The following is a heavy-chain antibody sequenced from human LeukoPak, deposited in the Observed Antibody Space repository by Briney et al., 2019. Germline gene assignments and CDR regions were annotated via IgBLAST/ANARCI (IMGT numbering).Heavy chain of an antibody. J-gene: IGHJ4*02. CDR2: ISAYNGNT. CDR3: ARNPIAAAGTGGVDY. CDR1: GYTFTSYG. Sequence: ASVKVSCKASGYTFTSYGISWVRQAPGQGLEWMRWISAYNGNTNYAQKLQGRVTMTTDTSTSTAYMELRSLRSDDTAVYYCARNPIAAAGTGGVDYWGQGTLVTVSS. D-gene: IGHD6-13*01. V-gene: IGHV1-18*01.